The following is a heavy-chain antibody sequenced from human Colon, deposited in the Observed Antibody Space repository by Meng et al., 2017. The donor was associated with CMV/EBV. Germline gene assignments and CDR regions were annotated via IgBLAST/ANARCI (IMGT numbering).Heavy chain of an antibody. V-gene: IGHV3-74*01. CDR1: GFTFSNSW. Sequence: GGPLRLSCAASGFTFSNSWMHWVRQAPGKGLVWVSRINGDGGGITYADSVKGRFTISRDNAKNTLWLQMNTLRPEDTAVYYCASRMRVVGATHGAFDIWGPGTMVTVSS. CDR2: INGDGGGI. D-gene: IGHD1-26*01. CDR3: ASRMRVVGATHGAFDI. J-gene: IGHJ3*02.